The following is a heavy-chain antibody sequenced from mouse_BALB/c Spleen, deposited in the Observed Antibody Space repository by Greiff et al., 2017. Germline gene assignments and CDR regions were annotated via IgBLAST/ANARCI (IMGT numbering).Heavy chain of an antibody. CDR1: GYTFTSYW. D-gene: IGHD1-1*01. CDR2: INPSTGYT. CDR3: ARSITTVVAEGYYFDY. J-gene: IGHJ2*01. Sequence: QVQLQQSGAELAKPGASVKMSCKASGYTFTSYWMHWVKQRPGQGLEWIGYINPSTGYTEYNQKFKDKATLTADKSSSTAYMQLSSLTSEDSAVYYCARSITTVVAEGYYFDYWGQGTTLTVSS. V-gene: IGHV1-7*01.